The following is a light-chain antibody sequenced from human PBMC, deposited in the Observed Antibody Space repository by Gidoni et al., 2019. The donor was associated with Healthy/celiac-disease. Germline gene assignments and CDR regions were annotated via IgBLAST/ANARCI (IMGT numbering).Light chain of an antibody. Sequence: QSALTQPPSASGSPGQSVPISCTGTSSDVGGYNYVSWSQQHPGKAPKLMIYEVSKRPSGVPDRFSGSKSGNTASLTVSGLQAEDEADYYCSSYAGSNNLGVFGGGTKLTV. CDR3: SSYAGSNNLGV. V-gene: IGLV2-8*01. CDR1: SSDVGGYNY. J-gene: IGLJ3*02. CDR2: EVS.